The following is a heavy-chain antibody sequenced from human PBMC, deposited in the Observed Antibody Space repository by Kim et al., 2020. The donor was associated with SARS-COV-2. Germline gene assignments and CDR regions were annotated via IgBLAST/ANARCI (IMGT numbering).Heavy chain of an antibody. D-gene: IGHD3-3*01. CDR3: AKDRRGAAFGVGDYGLDV. V-gene: IGHV3-43*01. Sequence: GGSLRLSCAGSGFTFDDSTMNWVRQAPGKGLEWVSLINWDGTTTYYADSVKGRFTISRDNSKNSLYLQMNSLRTEDSGLYYCAKDRRGAAFGVGDYGLDVWGQGTTVTVSS. J-gene: IGHJ6*02. CDR2: INWDGTTT. CDR1: GFTFDDST.